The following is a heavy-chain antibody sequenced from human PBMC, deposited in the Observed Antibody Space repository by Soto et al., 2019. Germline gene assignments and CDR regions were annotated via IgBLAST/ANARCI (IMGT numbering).Heavy chain of an antibody. J-gene: IGHJ4*02. CDR1: GGSFSGYD. CDR3: ARVRESGSYGYYFDY. Sequence: PSETLSLTCGVYGGSFSGYDWSWICQSPGKGLEWIGEINHSGSTNYNLSLKSRVTISVDTSKNQFSLKLSSVTAAGTAVYYCARVRESGSYGYYFDYWGQGSLVTVSS. V-gene: IGHV4-34*01. D-gene: IGHD3-16*01. CDR2: INHSGST.